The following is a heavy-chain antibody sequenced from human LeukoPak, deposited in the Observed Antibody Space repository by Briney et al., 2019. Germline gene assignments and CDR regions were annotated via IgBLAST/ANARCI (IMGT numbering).Heavy chain of an antibody. D-gene: IGHD7-27*01. CDR3: ASPQLTGDPHDAFDI. V-gene: IGHV1-18*01. CDR1: GYTFTSYG. J-gene: IGHJ3*02. CDR2: ISAYNGNT. Sequence: ASVKVSCKAFGYTFTSYGISWVRQAPGQGLEWMGWISAYNGNTNYAQKLQGRVTMTTDTSTSTAYMELRSLRSDDTAVYYCASPQLTGDPHDAFDIWGQGTMVTVSS.